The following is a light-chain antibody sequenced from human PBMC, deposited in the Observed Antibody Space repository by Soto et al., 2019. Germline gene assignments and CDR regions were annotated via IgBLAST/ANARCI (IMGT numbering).Light chain of an antibody. CDR3: QKYSSVPV. J-gene: IGKJ3*01. CDR1: QGSRNL. V-gene: IGKV1-27*01. CDR2: AAS. Sequence: DIQMTQSPTSLSASVGDRVTITCRASQGSRNLVAWYQQKPGKAPKLLIYAASTLQSGVPSRFSGSGSGTDFTLTISSLQTEDVATYSCQKYSSVPVFGPGTKVEIK.